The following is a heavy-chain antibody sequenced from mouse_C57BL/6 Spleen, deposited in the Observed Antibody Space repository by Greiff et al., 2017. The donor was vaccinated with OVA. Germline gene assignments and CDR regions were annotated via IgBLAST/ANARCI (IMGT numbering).Heavy chain of an antibody. Sequence: QVQLQQPGAELVKPGASVKLSCKASGYTFTSYWMHWVKQRPGQGLEWLGMINPNSGSTNYHEKFKSKATLTVDKSSSTAYMQLSSLTSEDSAVYYCARGDSSGYESFAYWGQGTLVTVSA. CDR1: GYTFTSYW. V-gene: IGHV1-64*01. D-gene: IGHD3-2*02. CDR3: ARGDSSGYESFAY. CDR2: INPNSGST. J-gene: IGHJ3*01.